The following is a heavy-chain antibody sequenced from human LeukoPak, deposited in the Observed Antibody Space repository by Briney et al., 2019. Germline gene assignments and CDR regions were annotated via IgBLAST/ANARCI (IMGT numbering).Heavy chain of an antibody. J-gene: IGHJ6*02. CDR2: IYPGDSDT. V-gene: IGHV5-51*01. D-gene: IGHD6-13*01. CDR1: GYSFTSYW. Sequence: GESLQISCKGSGYSFTSYWIGWVRPLPGKGLEWMGIIYPGDSDTRYSPSFQGQVTISADKSISTAYLQWSSLKASDTAVYYCARLGKVAAYGMDVWGQGTTVTVSS. CDR3: ARLGKVAAYGMDV.